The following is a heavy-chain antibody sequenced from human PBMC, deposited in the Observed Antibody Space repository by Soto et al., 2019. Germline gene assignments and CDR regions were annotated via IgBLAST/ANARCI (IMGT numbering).Heavy chain of an antibody. D-gene: IGHD2-8*01. J-gene: IGHJ6*02. CDR1: GFTFSSYG. CDR3: AKAGVKLNLYGMDV. Sequence: GGSLRLSCAASGFTFSSYGMHWARQAPGKGLEWVAVISYDGSNKYYADSVKGRFTISRDNSKNTLYLQMNSLRAEDTAVYYCAKAGVKLNLYGMDVWGQGTTVTVSS. CDR2: ISYDGSNK. V-gene: IGHV3-30*18.